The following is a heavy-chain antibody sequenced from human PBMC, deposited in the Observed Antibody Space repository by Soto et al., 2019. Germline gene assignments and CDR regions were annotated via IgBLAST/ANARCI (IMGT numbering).Heavy chain of an antibody. CDR2: ISYDGSNK. D-gene: IGHD6-13*01. CDR3: ARDLAAAGPGAFDI. Sequence: GGSLRLSCAASGFTFSSYAMHWVRQAPGKGLEWVAVISYDGSNKYYADSVKGRFTISRDNSKNTLYLQMNSLRAEDTAVYYCARDLAAAGPGAFDIRRKGTMVTVSS. CDR1: GFTFSSYA. V-gene: IGHV3-30-3*01. J-gene: IGHJ3*02.